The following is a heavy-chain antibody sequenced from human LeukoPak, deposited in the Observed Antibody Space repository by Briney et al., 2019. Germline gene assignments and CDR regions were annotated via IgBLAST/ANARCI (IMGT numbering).Heavy chain of an antibody. Sequence: PGGSLRLSCAASGFTFSSYEMNWVRQAPGKGLEWVSYISSSGSTIYYADSVKGRFTISRDNSKNTLYLQMNSLRAEDTAVYYCAKDPSYYDSSGYYYYFDYWGQGTLVTVSS. J-gene: IGHJ4*02. CDR2: ISSSGSTI. V-gene: IGHV3-48*03. D-gene: IGHD3-22*01. CDR3: AKDPSYYDSSGYYYYFDY. CDR1: GFTFSSYE.